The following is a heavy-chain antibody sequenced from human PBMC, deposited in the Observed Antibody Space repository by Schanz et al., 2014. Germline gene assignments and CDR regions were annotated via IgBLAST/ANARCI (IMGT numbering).Heavy chain of an antibody. CDR3: ERFQSPHQPFDY. CDR1: GFTFATYA. V-gene: IGHV3-21*01. J-gene: IGHJ4*02. Sequence: EVQLLESGGGLVQPGGSLRLSCAASGFTFATYAMSWVRQAPGKGLEWVSSISSTSSYIFYADSVKGRFTISRDNAKNSLYLQMNSLRAEDTAVYYCERFQSPHQPFDYWGQGTLVTGSS. D-gene: IGHD2-2*01. CDR2: ISSTSSYI.